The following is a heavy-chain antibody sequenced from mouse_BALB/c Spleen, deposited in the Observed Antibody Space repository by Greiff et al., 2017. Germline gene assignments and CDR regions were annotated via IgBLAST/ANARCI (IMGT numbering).Heavy chain of an antibody. CDR1: GYTFTEYT. Sequence: VQLKQSGPELVKPGASVKISCKTSGYTFTEYTMHWVKQSHGKSLEWIGGINPNNGGTSYNQKFKGKATLTVDKSSSTAYMELRSLTSEDSAVYYCARSSGYYYGSSLDWFAYWGQGTLVTVSA. J-gene: IGHJ3*01. CDR2: INPNNGGT. CDR3: ARSSGYYYGSSLDWFAY. D-gene: IGHD1-1*01. V-gene: IGHV1-18*01.